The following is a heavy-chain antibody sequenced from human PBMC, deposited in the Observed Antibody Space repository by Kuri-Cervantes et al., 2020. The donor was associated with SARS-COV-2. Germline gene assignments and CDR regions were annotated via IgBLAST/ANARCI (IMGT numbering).Heavy chain of an antibody. CDR2: INAGNGNT. CDR1: GYTFTSYA. CDR3: AREVMITFGGVIPGEYFDL. Sequence: ASVKVSCKASGYTFTSYAMHWVRQAPGQRLEWMGWINAGNGNTKYSQKFQGRVTITRDTSASTAYMELSSLRSDDTAVYYCAREVMITFGGVIPGEYFDLWGRGTLVTVSS. D-gene: IGHD3-16*02. J-gene: IGHJ2*01. V-gene: IGHV1-3*01.